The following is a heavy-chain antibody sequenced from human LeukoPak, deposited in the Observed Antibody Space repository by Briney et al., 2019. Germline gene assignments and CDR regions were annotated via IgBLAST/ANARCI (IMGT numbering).Heavy chain of an antibody. CDR2: ISGSGGST. Sequence: AGGSLRLSCAASGFTFSSYAMSWVRQAPGKGLEWVSAISGSGGSTYYADSVKGRFTISRDNSKNTLYLQMNSLRAEDTAVYYCAKDLSWLYYYYGMDVWGQGTTVTVSS. J-gene: IGHJ6*02. CDR3: AKDLSWLYYYYGMDV. CDR1: GFTFSSYA. V-gene: IGHV3-23*01. D-gene: IGHD5-12*01.